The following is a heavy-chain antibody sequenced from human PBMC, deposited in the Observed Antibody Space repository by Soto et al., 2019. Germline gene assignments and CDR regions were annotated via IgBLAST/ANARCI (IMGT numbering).Heavy chain of an antibody. CDR2: IYWDDGK. V-gene: IGHV2-5*02. D-gene: IGHD6-13*01. J-gene: IGHJ5*02. CDR1: GFSLSTSGVG. CDR3: AHRPPYGSNWYVNWFDP. Sequence: QITLKESGPTLVQRTQTLTLTCTFSGFSLSTSGVGVGWFRQPPGKALEWLALIYWDDGKRYSPSLKSRLTMTKDNSKNHVVLTMTEMDPVETATYYCAHRPPYGSNWYVNWFDPWGQGTLVTVSS.